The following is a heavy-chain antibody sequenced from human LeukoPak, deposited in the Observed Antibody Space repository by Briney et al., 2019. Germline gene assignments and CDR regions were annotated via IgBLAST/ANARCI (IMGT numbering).Heavy chain of an antibody. D-gene: IGHD5-18*01. V-gene: IGHV4-39*01. CDR2: IYYSGST. CDR3: ARQVDTAMVNNYFDY. Sequence: SETLSLTCTVSGGFISSSTHYWGWIRQPPGKGPEWIGSIYYSGSTNYNPSLKSRVTISVDTSKNRFSLKLSSVTAADTAVYYCARQVDTAMVNNYFDYWGQGTLVTVSS. J-gene: IGHJ4*02. CDR1: GGFISSSTHY.